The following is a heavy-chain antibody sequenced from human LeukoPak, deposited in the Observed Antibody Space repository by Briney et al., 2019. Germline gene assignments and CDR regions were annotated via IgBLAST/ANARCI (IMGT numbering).Heavy chain of an antibody. CDR3: ANTHCDSSPIVWNF. Sequence: GGSLRLSCTASGFDFGNYGMSWVRQAPGKGLEWVSGLSDAGVRIFYADSVRGRFTVSRDNSKNTLYLQMDSLRAEDTAVYYCANTHCDSSPIVWNFWGQGTLVTVSS. V-gene: IGHV3-23*01. D-gene: IGHD6-6*01. J-gene: IGHJ4*02. CDR2: LSDAGVRI. CDR1: GFDFGNYG.